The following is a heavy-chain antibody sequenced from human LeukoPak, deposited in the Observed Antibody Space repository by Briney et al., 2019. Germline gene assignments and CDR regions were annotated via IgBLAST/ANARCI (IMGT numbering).Heavy chain of an antibody. J-gene: IGHJ6*03. D-gene: IGHD3-3*01. CDR3: ARGSSSDYDFWSGYSAGYYYYYYMDV. V-gene: IGHV4-30-4*08. CDR1: GGTISSGDYY. CDR2: IYYSGST. Sequence: SQTLSLTCTASGGTISSGDYYWSWNRPPPGKGLEWVGYIYYSGSTYYNSSINRLVTISVDTSKNQFSLKLSSVTAADTAVYYCARGSSSDYDFWSGYSAGYYYYYYMDVGGKGTTVTVSS.